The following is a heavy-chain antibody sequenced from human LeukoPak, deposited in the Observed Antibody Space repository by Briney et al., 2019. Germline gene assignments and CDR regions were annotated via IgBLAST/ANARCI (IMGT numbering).Heavy chain of an antibody. Sequence: GGSLRLSCAASGFIVSNYAMSWVRQAPGKGREWVSSISVSGSSTYYADSVKGRFTLSRDISKNTLYLQMNSLRAEDTAVYYCAKPPARYYYDSSGELPDYWGQGTLVTVSS. CDR3: AKPPARYYYDSSGELPDY. D-gene: IGHD3-22*01. J-gene: IGHJ4*02. V-gene: IGHV3-23*01. CDR1: GFIVSNYA. CDR2: ISVSGSST.